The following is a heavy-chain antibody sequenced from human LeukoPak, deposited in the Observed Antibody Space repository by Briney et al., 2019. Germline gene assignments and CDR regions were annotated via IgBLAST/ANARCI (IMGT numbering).Heavy chain of an antibody. J-gene: IGHJ4*02. CDR2: ISNSYDNTI. D-gene: IGHD1-26*01. CDR1: GFTFSTYE. CDR3: ARDPQGGSYFDY. Sequence: PGGSLRLSCAASGFTFSTYEMNWVRQAPGMGLEWVSYISNSYDNTIKYADSVKGRFTISRDNAQNSLYLQMNSLRAEDTALYYCARDPQGGSYFDYWGQGTLVTVSS. V-gene: IGHV3-48*03.